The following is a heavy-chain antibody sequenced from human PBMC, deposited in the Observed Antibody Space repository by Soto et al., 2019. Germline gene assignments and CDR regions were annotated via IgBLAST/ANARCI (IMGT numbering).Heavy chain of an antibody. V-gene: IGHV5-10-1*03. CDR3: ARRQYSGYDRDHIYYYYYGLDV. Sequence: EVQLVQSGAEVKKPGESLRISCKGSGYSFADYSISWVRQVPGKGLEWMGRIDPTDSYTNYSPSFQGHVTVSADTSTSTAYLQWSSLKASDTARYYCARRQYSGYDRDHIYYYYYGLDVW. CDR1: GYSFADYS. D-gene: IGHD5-12*01. CDR2: IDPTDSYT. J-gene: IGHJ6*01.